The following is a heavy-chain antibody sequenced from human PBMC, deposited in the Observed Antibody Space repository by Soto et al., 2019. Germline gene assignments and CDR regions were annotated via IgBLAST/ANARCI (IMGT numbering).Heavy chain of an antibody. CDR2: VKPDGTQK. V-gene: IGHV3-7*05. CDR3: ARESPGSNWYAH. J-gene: IGHJ5*02. CDR1: GFSFSDYW. Sequence: GVSLRLSCETSGFSFSDYWMSWVRRAPGKGLEWVANVKPDGTQKFYVDSVRGRFSIFRDNTKKSLFLQMNSLTAEDTGIYYCARESPGSNWYAHWGQGAQVTVSS.